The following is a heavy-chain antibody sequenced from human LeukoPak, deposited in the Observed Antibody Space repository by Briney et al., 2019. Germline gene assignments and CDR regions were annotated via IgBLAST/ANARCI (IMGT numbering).Heavy chain of an antibody. CDR1: GFTFSSSA. V-gene: IGHV3-23*01. J-gene: IGHJ3*02. CDR3: AKKDDGFDT. CDR2: ISGSGDST. Sequence: GGSLRLSCAASGFTFSSSAMSWVRQAPGKGLEWISAISGSGDSTYYADFVKGRFTISRDNSKSTLYLQMNSLRAEDTAVYYCAKKDDGFDTWGQGTMVTVSS.